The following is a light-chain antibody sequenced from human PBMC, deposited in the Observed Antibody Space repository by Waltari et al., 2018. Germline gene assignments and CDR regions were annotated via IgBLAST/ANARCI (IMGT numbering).Light chain of an antibody. CDR3: CSYAGSSTDVV. V-gene: IGLV2-23*02. CDR2: EVS. Sequence: QSALTQPASVSGSPGQSITISCTGTSSDVGSYNLVSWYQQHPGKAPKLMIYEVSKRPSWVSKRFSGSKSGNTASLTISGLQAEDEADYYCCSYAGSSTDVVFGGGTKLTVL. CDR1: SSDVGSYNL. J-gene: IGLJ2*01.